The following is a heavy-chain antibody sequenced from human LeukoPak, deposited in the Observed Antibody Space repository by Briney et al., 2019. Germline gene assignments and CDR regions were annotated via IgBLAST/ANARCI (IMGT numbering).Heavy chain of an antibody. Sequence: SETLSLTCTVSGGSISTENYDWGWIRQPPGKGLEWIGNIYYTGSTNYNPSLKGRVTISVDTLKNQFSLRLTSMTAADTAVYYCVVDGAMDHWSQGTLDTVSS. CDR1: GGSISTENYD. CDR2: IYYTGST. D-gene: IGHD3-16*01. J-gene: IGHJ4*02. V-gene: IGHV4-39*01. CDR3: VVDGAMDH.